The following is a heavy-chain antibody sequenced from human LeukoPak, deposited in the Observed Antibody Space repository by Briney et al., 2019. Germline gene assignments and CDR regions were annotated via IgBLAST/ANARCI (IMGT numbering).Heavy chain of an antibody. V-gene: IGHV3-23*01. D-gene: IGHD6-13*01. J-gene: IGHJ4*02. CDR2: IAGGGGST. CDR1: GFTFSSYA. CDR3: AKGRYSSSWYYFDY. Sequence: GSLRLSCAASGFTFSSYAMSWVRQAPGKGLEWVSTIAGGGGSTYYADSVKGRLTISRDNSKNTLYLQMNSLRGEDTAVYYCAKGRYSSSWYYFDYWGQGTLVTVSS.